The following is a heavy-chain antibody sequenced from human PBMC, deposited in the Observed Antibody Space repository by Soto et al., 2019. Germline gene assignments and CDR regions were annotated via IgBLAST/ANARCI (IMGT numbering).Heavy chain of an antibody. Sequence: TLSLTCAVSGDSITSGGYSWSWIRQPPGKGLEWIGDIFHSGDTYYHPALKSRVIISIDRSKNQFSLNLSSATAADTAIYYCARDIRYCTSTSCRTLGLDMWGQGTVVTVSS. CDR2: IFHSGDT. V-gene: IGHV4-30-2*01. J-gene: IGHJ3*02. CDR1: GDSITSGGYS. D-gene: IGHD2-2*01. CDR3: ARDIRYCTSTSCRTLGLDM.